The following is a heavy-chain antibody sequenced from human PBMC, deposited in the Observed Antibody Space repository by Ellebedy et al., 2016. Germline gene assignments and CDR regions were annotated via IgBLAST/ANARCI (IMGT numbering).Heavy chain of an antibody. J-gene: IGHJ3*02. V-gene: IGHV3-21*01. CDR2: ISSSSSYI. D-gene: IGHD3-3*01. Sequence: GESLKISXAASGFTFSSYSMNWVRQAPGKGLEWVSSISSSSSYIYYADSVKGRFTISRDNAKNSLYLQMNSLRAEDTAVYYCASESISIFGVVLAFDIWGQGTMVTVSS. CDR3: ASESISIFGVVLAFDI. CDR1: GFTFSSYS.